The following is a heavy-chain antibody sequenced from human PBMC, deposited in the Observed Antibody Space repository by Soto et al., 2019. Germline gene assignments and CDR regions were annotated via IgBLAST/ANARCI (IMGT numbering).Heavy chain of an antibody. D-gene: IGHD6-13*01. CDR3: RSSSRYSTDV. CDR1: GGSITSSFY. J-gene: IGHJ6*02. Sequence: QLQLQESGPGLVKPSETLSLSCTVSGGSITSSFYCGWIRQPPGKGLEWIGSIYGTGNTYYNPSLKGRVTISADTSKNQFSLNLTSVTAADTAVYYCRSSSRYSTDVWGQGATVTVSS. V-gene: IGHV4-39*01. CDR2: IYGTGNT.